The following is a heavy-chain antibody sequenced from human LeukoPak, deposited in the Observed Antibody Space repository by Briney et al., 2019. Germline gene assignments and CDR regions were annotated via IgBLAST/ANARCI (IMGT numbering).Heavy chain of an antibody. CDR3: ARVLSGRGSLYDYYYYMDV. Sequence: GGSLRLSCAASGLTFSTYTMNWVRQIPGRGLEWVSCISSDSTYIHYADSVKGRFTISRDNAKKSLSLEMNSLRAEDTAVYYCARVLSGRGSLYDYYYYMDVWGKGTTVTISS. CDR2: ISSDSTYI. CDR1: GLTFSTYT. V-gene: IGHV3-21*04. J-gene: IGHJ6*03. D-gene: IGHD3-10*01.